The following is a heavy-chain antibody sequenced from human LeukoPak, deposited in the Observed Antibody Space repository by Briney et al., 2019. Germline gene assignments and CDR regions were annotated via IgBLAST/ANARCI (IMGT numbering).Heavy chain of an antibody. CDR1: GFTVSSDY. D-gene: IGHD1-26*01. J-gene: IGHJ6*02. V-gene: IGHV3-66*01. CDR2: IYGGGTT. CDR3: ARDPGIANGMDD. Sequence: GGSLRLSCAASGFTVSSDYMSWVRQAPGKGLEWVSVIYGGGTTYYADSVKGRFTISRDNSKNTLFLQMNSLRAEDTAAYYCARDPGIANGMDDWGQGTTVTVFS.